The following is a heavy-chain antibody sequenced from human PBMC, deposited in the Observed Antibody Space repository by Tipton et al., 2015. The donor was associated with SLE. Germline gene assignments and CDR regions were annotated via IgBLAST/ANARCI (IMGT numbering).Heavy chain of an antibody. J-gene: IGHJ4*02. D-gene: IGHD5-12*01. CDR2: IYYSGST. CDR1: GGSISSGSYY. CDR3: ARHPPRGGSGYALDN. V-gene: IGHV4-39*07. Sequence: TLSLTCTVSGGSISSGSYYWGWIRQPPGKGLEWIGTIYYSGSTYYNPSLKSRVNISVDTSKNQFSLKLSSVTAADTAVYYCARHPPRGGSGYALDNWGQGTLVTVSS.